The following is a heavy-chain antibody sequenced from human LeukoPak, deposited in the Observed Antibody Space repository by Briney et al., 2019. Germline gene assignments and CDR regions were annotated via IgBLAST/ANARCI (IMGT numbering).Heavy chain of an antibody. CDR1: GFTFSSYA. D-gene: IGHD4-23*01. CDR3: ARYSGDYGGDLYFFDY. V-gene: IGHV3-30-3*01. J-gene: IGHJ4*02. CDR2: ISYDGSNK. Sequence: GGSLRLSCAASGFTFSSYAMHWVRQAPGKGLEWVAVISYDGSNKYYADSVKGRFTISRDNSKNTLYLQMNSLRAEDTAVYYCARYSGDYGGDLYFFDYWGQGALVTVSS.